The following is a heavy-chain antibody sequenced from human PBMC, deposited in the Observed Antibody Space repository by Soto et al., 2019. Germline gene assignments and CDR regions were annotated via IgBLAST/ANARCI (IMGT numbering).Heavy chain of an antibody. CDR3: ARGTDGDYTEPYYFDY. CDR2: ISAYNGNT. D-gene: IGHD4-17*01. J-gene: IGHJ4*02. Sequence: ASVKVSCKASGYTFTSYVISWVRQAPGQGLEWMGWISAYNGNTNYAQKLQGRVTMTTDTSTSTAYMELRSLRSDDTAVYYCARGTDGDYTEPYYFDYWGQGTLVTVS. V-gene: IGHV1-18*01. CDR1: GYTFTSYV.